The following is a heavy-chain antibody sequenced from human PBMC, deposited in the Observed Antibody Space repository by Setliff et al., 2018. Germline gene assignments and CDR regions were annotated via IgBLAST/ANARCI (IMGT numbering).Heavy chain of an antibody. Sequence: GGSLRLSCAASGFTFSSYAMSWVRRTPGKGLEWVSAIIGGGGEAYYSGSVRGRFTISRDEAKNSLYLQMNSLRTEDTAVYYCARSAVAVPGQFYFDNWGQGTQVTVSS. D-gene: IGHD6-19*01. CDR1: GFTFSSYA. CDR3: ARSAVAVPGQFYFDN. J-gene: IGHJ4*02. V-gene: IGHV3-23*01. CDR2: IIGGGGEA.